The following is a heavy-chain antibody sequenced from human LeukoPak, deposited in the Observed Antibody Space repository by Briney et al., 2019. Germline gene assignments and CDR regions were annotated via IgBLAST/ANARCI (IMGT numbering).Heavy chain of an antibody. D-gene: IGHD5-12*01. Sequence: SVKVSCKASGGTFSSHAISWVRQAPGRGLEWVGGIIPIFGTTNYAQKFQGRVTITTDESTSTGYMELRSLRSDGTAVYYCARGDSGYDYSFDNWGQGTLVTVSS. J-gene: IGHJ4*02. CDR2: IIPIFGTT. CDR3: ARGDSGYDYSFDN. CDR1: GGTFSSHA. V-gene: IGHV1-69*05.